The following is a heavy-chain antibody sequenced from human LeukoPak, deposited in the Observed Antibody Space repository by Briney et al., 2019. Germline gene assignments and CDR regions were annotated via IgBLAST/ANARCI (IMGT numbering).Heavy chain of an antibody. Sequence: ASVKVSCKASGYAFTSYYMHWVRQAPGQGLEWMGVINPNSGGTNYAQKFQGRVTMTSDTSISTAYMELSRLRSDDTAVYYCARQHDYGDYSFGYWGQGTLVTVSS. D-gene: IGHD4-17*01. CDR3: ARQHDYGDYSFGY. J-gene: IGHJ4*02. CDR2: INPNSGGT. CDR1: GYAFTSYY. V-gene: IGHV1-2*02.